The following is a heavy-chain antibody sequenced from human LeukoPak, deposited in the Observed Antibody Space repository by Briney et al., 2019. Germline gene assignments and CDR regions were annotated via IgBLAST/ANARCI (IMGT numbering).Heavy chain of an antibody. CDR2: IYTNWTT. J-gene: IGHJ4*02. D-gene: IGHD6-19*01. CDR1: GGSISGYY. V-gene: IGHV4-4*07. CDR3: AREQWLAFDY. Sequence: SETLSLTCAVSGGSISGYYWSWIRQPAGKGLEWIGRIYTNWTTYYNPSLKSRVTMSVDTSKNQFSLKLSSVTAADTAVYYCAREQWLAFDYWGQGTLVTVSS.